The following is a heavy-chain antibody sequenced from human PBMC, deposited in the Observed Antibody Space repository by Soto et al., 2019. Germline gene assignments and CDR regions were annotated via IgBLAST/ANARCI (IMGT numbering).Heavy chain of an antibody. Sequence: EVQLVESGGGLVKPGGSLRLSCAASGFTFNNGWMSWVRQAPGKGLEWVGRIKSKAAGGTTDYSAPVQGRFTIPRDDSKNTVHLQMNSLKTEDTAVYYCTTDSTQTFCDGGPCYSVLTKIHDSWGQGTLVTVSS. J-gene: IGHJ4*02. CDR2: IKSKAAGGTT. D-gene: IGHD2-15*01. V-gene: IGHV3-15*01. CDR3: TTDSTQTFCDGGPCYSVLTKIHDS. CDR1: GFTFNNGW.